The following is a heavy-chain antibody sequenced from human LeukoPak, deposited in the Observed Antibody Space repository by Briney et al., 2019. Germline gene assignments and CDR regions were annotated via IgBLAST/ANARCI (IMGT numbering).Heavy chain of an antibody. V-gene: IGHV4-31*03. D-gene: IGHD1-1*01. CDR2: IYYSGST. CDR3: ARLNVQTYYFDY. J-gene: IGHJ4*02. CDR1: GGSISSGGYY. Sequence: SETLSLTCTVSGGSISSGGYYWSWIRQHPGTGLEWIGYIYYSGSTYYNPSLKSRVTISVDTSKNQFSLKLSSVTAADTAVYYCARLNVQTYYFDYWGQGTLVTVSS.